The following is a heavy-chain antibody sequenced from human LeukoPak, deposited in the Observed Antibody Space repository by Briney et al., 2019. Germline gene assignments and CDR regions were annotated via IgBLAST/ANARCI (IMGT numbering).Heavy chain of an antibody. CDR3: TRAALNDYAAN. CDR1: GFTVSNSY. J-gene: IGHJ4*02. CDR2: IYVGGST. D-gene: IGHD4-17*01. Sequence: GGSLRLSCAPSGFTVSNSYMSWVRQAPGKGLEWVSMIYVGGSTFYAGSVKGRFTISRDNSKNTLYLQMDSLRAEDTAIYYCTRAALNDYAANWGQGCLVTVSS. V-gene: IGHV3-53*01.